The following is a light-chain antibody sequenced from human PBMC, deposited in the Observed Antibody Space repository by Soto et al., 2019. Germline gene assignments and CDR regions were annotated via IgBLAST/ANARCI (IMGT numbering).Light chain of an antibody. CDR1: SSNIGNNY. J-gene: IGLJ2*01. CDR2: DNN. Sequence: QSVLTQPPSVSAGPGEKVTISCSGSSSNIGNNYVSWYQQFPGMPPKLLIYDNNQRPSGIPDRFSGSKSGTSATLGITGLQTGDEADFYCATWDSSLDAGVFGGGTKLTVL. V-gene: IGLV1-51*01. CDR3: ATWDSSLDAGV.